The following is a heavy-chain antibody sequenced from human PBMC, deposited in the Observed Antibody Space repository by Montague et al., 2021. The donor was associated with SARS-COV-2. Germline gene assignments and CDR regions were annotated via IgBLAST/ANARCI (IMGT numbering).Heavy chain of an antibody. CDR1: GGSMSDYY. D-gene: IGHD3-10*01. CDR2: IYYSGGT. Sequence: SETLSLTCTVSGGSMSDYYWAWIRQPPGKGLEWLAYIYYSGGTNSNASLKSRVTMSVDTSKNQFSLKLTSVTAADTAVYYCARPVSVRRAVNWFDPWGQGTLVTVSS. CDR3: ARPVSVRRAVNWFDP. V-gene: IGHV4-59*13. J-gene: IGHJ5*02.